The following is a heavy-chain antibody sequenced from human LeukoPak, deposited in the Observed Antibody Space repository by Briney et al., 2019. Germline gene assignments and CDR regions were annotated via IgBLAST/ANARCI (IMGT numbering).Heavy chain of an antibody. Sequence: PGGSLRLSCAASGFTVSSNYMSWVRQAPGKGLEWVSVIYSGGSTYYADSVKGRFTISRDNSKNTLYLQMNSLRAEGTAVYYCASGVDIVATLDYWGQGTLVTVSS. CDR1: GFTVSSNY. J-gene: IGHJ4*02. V-gene: IGHV3-66*01. CDR2: IYSGGST. CDR3: ASGVDIVATLDY. D-gene: IGHD5-12*01.